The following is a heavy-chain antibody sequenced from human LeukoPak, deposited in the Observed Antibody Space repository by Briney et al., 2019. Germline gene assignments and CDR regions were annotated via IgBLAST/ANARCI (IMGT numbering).Heavy chain of an antibody. V-gene: IGHV3-23*01. CDR3: AKGSSGYLFDL. J-gene: IGHJ4*02. D-gene: IGHD3-22*01. Sequence: GGSLRLSCAASGFIFNNYGLVWVRQAPGKGLEWVSAISNDGGGTTYADFVKGRFSVSRDNSKNTLFLQMNSLRAKDTALYYCAKGSSGYLFDLWGQGTLVTVSS. CDR2: ISNDGGGT. CDR1: GFIFNNYG.